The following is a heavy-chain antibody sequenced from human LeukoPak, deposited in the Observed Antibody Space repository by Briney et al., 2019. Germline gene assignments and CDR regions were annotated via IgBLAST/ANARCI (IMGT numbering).Heavy chain of an antibody. J-gene: IGHJ4*02. Sequence: GGSLRLSCAASGYTFSSYSMNWVRQAPGKGLEWVSSISSSSSYIYYADSVKGRFTISRDNAKNSLYLQMNSLRAEDTAVYYCAREWGIAVIDYWGQGTLVTVSS. D-gene: IGHD6-19*01. CDR3: AREWGIAVIDY. CDR1: GYTFSSYS. CDR2: ISSSSSYI. V-gene: IGHV3-21*01.